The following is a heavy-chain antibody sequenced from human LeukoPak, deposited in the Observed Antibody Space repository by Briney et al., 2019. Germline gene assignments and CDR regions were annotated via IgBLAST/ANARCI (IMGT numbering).Heavy chain of an antibody. Sequence: PGGSLRLSCAASGFTFSSYGMHWVRQAPGKGLEWVAVISYDGSNKYYADSVKGRFTISRDNSKNTLYLQMNSLRAEDTAVYYCAKDRGWLARSWAFDIWGQGTMVTVSS. CDR2: ISYDGSNK. V-gene: IGHV3-30*18. J-gene: IGHJ3*02. CDR3: AKDRGWLARSWAFDI. CDR1: GFTFSSYG. D-gene: IGHD6-19*01.